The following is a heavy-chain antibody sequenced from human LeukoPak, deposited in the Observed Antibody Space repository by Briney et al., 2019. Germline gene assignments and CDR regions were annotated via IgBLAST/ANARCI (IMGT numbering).Heavy chain of an antibody. CDR2: IANSGGST. CDR3: AKDLGPTWFDP. CDR1: GFTFTTYA. Sequence: GGSLRLSCAASGFTFTTYAMSWVRQAPGKGLEWVSTIANSGGSTYYADSVKGRFTISRDNTKNTLYLQMNSLRAEDMAVYYCAKDLGPTWFDPWGQGTVVTVSS. J-gene: IGHJ5*02. D-gene: IGHD7-27*01. V-gene: IGHV3-23*01.